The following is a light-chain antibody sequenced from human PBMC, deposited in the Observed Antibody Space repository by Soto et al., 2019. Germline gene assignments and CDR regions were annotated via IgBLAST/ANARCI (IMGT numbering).Light chain of an antibody. CDR1: SSDVGGYNY. V-gene: IGLV2-8*01. Sequence: QSALTQPPSASGSPGQSVTISCTGTSSDVGGYNYVSWYQHHPGKAPKLVIYEVTNRPSGVPDRFSGSKSGNTASLTVSGLQAEDEADYYCNSYAGSNSWVFGGGTQLTVL. CDR2: EVT. J-gene: IGLJ3*02. CDR3: NSYAGSNSWV.